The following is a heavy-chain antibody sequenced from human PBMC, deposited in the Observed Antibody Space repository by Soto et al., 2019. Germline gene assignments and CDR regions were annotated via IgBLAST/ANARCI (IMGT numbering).Heavy chain of an antibody. CDR1: EFTFSSYA. D-gene: IGHD6-19*01. V-gene: IGHV3-23*01. CDR2: ISGSGGNT. CDR3: ASTITVAGTMGWWYYYYMDV. Sequence: GGSLRLSCAASEFTFSSYAMTWVRQAPGKGLEWVSAISGSGGNTYYADSVKGRFTISRDNSKNTLYLQMNSLRAEDTAVYYCASTITVAGTMGWWYYYYMDVWGKGTTVTVSS. J-gene: IGHJ6*03.